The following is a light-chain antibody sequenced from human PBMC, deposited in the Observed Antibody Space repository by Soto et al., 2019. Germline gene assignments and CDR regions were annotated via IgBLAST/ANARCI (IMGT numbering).Light chain of an antibody. CDR2: EVS. Sequence: QSALTQPASVSGSPGQSITISCTGTSSDIGVYNYVSWYQQHPGKAPKLVICEVSNRPSGVSSRFSGSKSGNTASLTISGLRAEDEADYYCSSYTSSSTVVFGGGTKLTVL. V-gene: IGLV2-14*01. CDR1: SSDIGVYNY. CDR3: SSYTSSSTVV. J-gene: IGLJ2*01.